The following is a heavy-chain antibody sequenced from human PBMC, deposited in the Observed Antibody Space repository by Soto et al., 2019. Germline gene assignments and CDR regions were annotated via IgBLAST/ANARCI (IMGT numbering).Heavy chain of an antibody. CDR2: ISGSGGST. CDR3: AKSHYSGSGSIDY. CDR1: GFTFSSYA. J-gene: IGHJ4*02. D-gene: IGHD3-10*01. V-gene: IGHV3-23*01. Sequence: GGSLRLSCAASGFTFSSYAMSWVRQAPGKGLEWVSAISGSGGSTYYADSVKGRFTISRDSSKNTLYLQMDSLRAEDTAVYYCAKSHYSGSGSIDYWGQGTLVTVSS.